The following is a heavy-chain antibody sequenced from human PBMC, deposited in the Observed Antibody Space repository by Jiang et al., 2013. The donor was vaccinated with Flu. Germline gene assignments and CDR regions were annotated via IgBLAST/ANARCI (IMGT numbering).Heavy chain of an antibody. CDR1: GYTFTSYY. CDR3: ARERDYGDYDYIYRPADAFDI. J-gene: IGHJ3*02. Sequence: SGAEVKKPGASVKVSCKASGYTFTSYYMHWVRQAPGQGLEWMGIINPSGGSTSYAQKFQGRVTMTRDTSTNTVYMELSSLRSEDTAVYYCARERDYGDYDYIYRPADAFDIWGQGTMVTVSS. CDR2: INPSGGST. D-gene: IGHD4-17*01. V-gene: IGHV1-46*01.